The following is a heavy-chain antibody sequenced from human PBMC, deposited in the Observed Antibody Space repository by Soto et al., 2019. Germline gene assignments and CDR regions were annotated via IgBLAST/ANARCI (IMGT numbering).Heavy chain of an antibody. CDR1: GYRFSTFW. CDR3: ARLYETSNYYFLAWFDP. J-gene: IGHJ5*02. Sequence: GESLKISCKGSGYRFSTFWIGWVRQMPGKGLEWVAIIYPDQSRAMYSPAFQGQVTISVDKSISTAYLQWNSLKASDTAIYYCARLYETSNYYFLAWFDPWGQGTLVTVSS. D-gene: IGHD3-22*01. V-gene: IGHV5-51*01. CDR2: IYPDQSRA.